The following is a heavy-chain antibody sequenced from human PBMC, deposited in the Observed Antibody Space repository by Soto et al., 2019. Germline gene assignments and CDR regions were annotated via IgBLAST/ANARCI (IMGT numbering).Heavy chain of an antibody. CDR1: GFDFSNTW. V-gene: IGHV3-74*01. Sequence: GGSLRLSCATSGFDFSNTWIHWVRQVPGQGLVWVSRINSDGSSIIYADSVKGRFTLSRDNAKNTVHLQMSSLRVEDTAVYYCAKDWHHTLDSWGQ. CDR2: INSDGSSI. J-gene: IGHJ4*02. CDR3: AKDWHHTLDS.